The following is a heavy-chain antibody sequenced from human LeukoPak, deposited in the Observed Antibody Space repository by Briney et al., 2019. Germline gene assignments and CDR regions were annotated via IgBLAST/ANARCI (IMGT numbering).Heavy chain of an antibody. J-gene: IGHJ4*02. CDR3: ARDQYCSSTSCYTGGIVY. CDR2: ISGSGGST. V-gene: IGHV3-23*01. Sequence: GGSLRLSCAASGFTFSSYAMSWVRQAPGKGLEWVSAISGSGGSTYYADSVKGRFTISRDNAKNSLYLQMNSLRAEDTAVYYCARDQYCSSTSCYTGGIVYWGQGTLVTVSS. CDR1: GFTFSSYA. D-gene: IGHD2-2*02.